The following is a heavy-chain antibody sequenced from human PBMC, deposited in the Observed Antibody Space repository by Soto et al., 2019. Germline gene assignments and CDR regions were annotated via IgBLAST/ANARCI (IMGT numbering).Heavy chain of an antibody. V-gene: IGHV2-5*02. CDR2: IYWAEDQ. Sequence: QITLKESGPPLVRPAQTLTLTCAFSGFSLTTTSMGVAWSRQPPGKALEWLALIYWAEDQRYSPSLKDRRTISQDASRSRVVLTISNMHPEDTGTYFCAHAGDYDLLSFDHWGPGTLVTVSS. CDR1: GFSLTTTSMG. CDR3: AHAGDYDLLSFDH. J-gene: IGHJ4*02. D-gene: IGHD4-17*01.